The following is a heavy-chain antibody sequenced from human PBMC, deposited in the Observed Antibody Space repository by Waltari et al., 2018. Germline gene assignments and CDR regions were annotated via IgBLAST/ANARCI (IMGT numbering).Heavy chain of an antibody. CDR2: ISYDGRNK. J-gene: IGHJ4*02. Sequence: QVQLVESGGGVVQPGGSLRLSCAASGFTFRESAMHWVRQAPGKGLEWVKLISYDGRNKYDADSVKGRVTISRDDSKNTLYLQMNSLRDEDTAIYYCARERRGYYAEWWGQGTLVAVSS. V-gene: IGHV3-30*02. CDR1: GFTFRESA. D-gene: IGHD3-3*01. CDR3: ARERRGYYAEW.